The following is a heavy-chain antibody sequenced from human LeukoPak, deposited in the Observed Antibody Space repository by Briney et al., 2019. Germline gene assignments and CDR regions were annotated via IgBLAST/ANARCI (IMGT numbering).Heavy chain of an antibody. CDR1: GFPFSSYW. CDR2: ISYDGSNK. Sequence: GGSLRLSCVASGFPFSSYWMTWVRQAPGKGLEWVALISYDGSNKYYADSVKGRFTISRDNSKNTLYLQMNSLRAEDTAVYYCAKCLGSGWYASSDWGQGTLVTVSS. D-gene: IGHD6-13*01. J-gene: IGHJ4*02. V-gene: IGHV3-30*18. CDR3: AKCLGSGWYASSD.